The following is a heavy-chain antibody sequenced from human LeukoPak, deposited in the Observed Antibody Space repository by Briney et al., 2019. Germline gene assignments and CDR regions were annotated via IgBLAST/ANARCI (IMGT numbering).Heavy chain of an antibody. CDR1: GYTFTRYG. CDR3: ARDDYGGNSGLFDY. D-gene: IGHD4-23*01. V-gene: IGHV1-18*01. CDR2: INPYNGDI. J-gene: IGHJ4*02. Sequence: ASVKVSCKASGYTFTRYGLCWVRQAPGQGLEWMGCINPYNGDIKYTQKVQGGVTMTTDTSASTAYMELRSLRSDDTAVYYCARDDYGGNSGLFDYWGQGTQVTVSS.